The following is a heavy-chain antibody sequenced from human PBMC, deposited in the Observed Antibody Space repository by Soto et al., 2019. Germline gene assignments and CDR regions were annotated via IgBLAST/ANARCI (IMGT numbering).Heavy chain of an antibody. CDR2: INPSGGST. Sequence: ASVKVSCTASGYTFTSYFMHWVRQAPGQGLEWMGIINPSGGSTSYAQKFQGRVTMTRDTSTSTVYMELSSLRSEDTAVYYCARQYCSGGSCYTLDYWGQGTLVTVSS. CDR1: GYTFTSYF. CDR3: ARQYCSGGSCYTLDY. J-gene: IGHJ4*02. D-gene: IGHD2-15*01. V-gene: IGHV1-46*01.